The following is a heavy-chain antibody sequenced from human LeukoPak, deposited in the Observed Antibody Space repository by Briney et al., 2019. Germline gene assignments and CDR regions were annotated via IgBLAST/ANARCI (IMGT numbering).Heavy chain of an antibody. V-gene: IGHV3-23*01. D-gene: IGHD5-24*01. Sequence: GGSLRLSCAASGFTFSVYAMSWVRQAPGKGLEWVSAIRGSGGNTYYADSVKGRFTISRDNSKNTLYLQMNSLRAEDTAVYYCARDLDRDGWFSNFDYWGQGTLVTVSS. J-gene: IGHJ4*02. CDR3: ARDLDRDGWFSNFDY. CDR1: GFTFSVYA. CDR2: IRGSGGNT.